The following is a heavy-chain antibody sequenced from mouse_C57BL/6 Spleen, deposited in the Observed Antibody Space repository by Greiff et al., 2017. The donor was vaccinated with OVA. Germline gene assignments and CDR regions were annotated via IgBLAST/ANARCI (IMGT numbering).Heavy chain of an antibody. V-gene: IGHV1-76*01. Sequence: VQLQQSGAELVRPGASVKLSCKASGYTFTDYYINWVKQRPGQGLEWIARIYPGSGNTYYNEKFKGKATLTAEKSSSTAYMQLSSLTSEDSAVYFCAREGEINYYGSKGGDYFDYWGQGTTLTVSS. D-gene: IGHD1-1*01. CDR2: IYPGSGNT. CDR3: AREGEINYYGSKGGDYFDY. J-gene: IGHJ2*01. CDR1: GYTFTDYY.